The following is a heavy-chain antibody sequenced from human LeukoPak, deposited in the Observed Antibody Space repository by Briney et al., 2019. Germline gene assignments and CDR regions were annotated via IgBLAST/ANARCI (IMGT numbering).Heavy chain of an antibody. V-gene: IGHV1-8*03. Sequence: ASVKVSCKASGYTFTSYDINWVRQATGQGLEWMGWMNPNSGNTGYAQKFQGRVTITRNTSISTAYMELSRLRSDDTAVYYCARGGLPIYYYYIDVWGKGTTVTVSS. CDR2: MNPNSGNT. D-gene: IGHD4-11*01. CDR1: GYTFTSYD. CDR3: ARGGLPIYYYYIDV. J-gene: IGHJ6*03.